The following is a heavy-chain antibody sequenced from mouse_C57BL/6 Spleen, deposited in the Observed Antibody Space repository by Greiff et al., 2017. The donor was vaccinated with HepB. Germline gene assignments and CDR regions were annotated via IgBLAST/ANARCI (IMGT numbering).Heavy chain of an antibody. CDR3: ARGAAQATWDY. Sequence: VQGVESGAELARPGASVKLSCKASGYTFTSYGISWVKQRTGQGLEWIGEIYPRSGNTYYNEKFKGKATLTADKSSSTAYMELRSLTSEDSAVYFCARGAAQATWDYWGQGTTLTVSS. J-gene: IGHJ2*01. CDR1: GYTFTSYG. CDR2: IYPRSGNT. V-gene: IGHV1-81*01. D-gene: IGHD3-2*02.